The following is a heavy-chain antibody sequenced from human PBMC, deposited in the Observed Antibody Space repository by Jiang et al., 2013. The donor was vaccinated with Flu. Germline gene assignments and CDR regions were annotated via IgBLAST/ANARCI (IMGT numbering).Heavy chain of an antibody. CDR1: GDSVSSNSAA. Sequence: SGDSVSSNSAAWNWIRQSPSRGLEWLGRTYYRSKWYNDYAVSVKSRITINPDTSKNQFSLQLNSVTPEDTAVYYCARDARERFPEIAVAGNDGYSFDYWGQGTLVTVSS. CDR3: ARDARERFPEIAVAGNDGYSFDY. V-gene: IGHV6-1*01. CDR2: TYYRSKWYN. J-gene: IGHJ4*02. D-gene: IGHD6-19*01.